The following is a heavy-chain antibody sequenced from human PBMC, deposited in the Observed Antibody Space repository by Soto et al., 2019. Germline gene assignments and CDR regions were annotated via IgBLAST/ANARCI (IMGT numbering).Heavy chain of an antibody. J-gene: IGHJ4*02. Sequence: SETLCLTWTVSGGSISSSSYYWNWIRQPPGKGLEWIGEINHSGSTNYNPSLKSRVTISVDTSKNQFSLKLSSVTAADTAVYYCARGYGTNFDYWGQGTLVTVSS. CDR3: ARGYGTNFDY. V-gene: IGHV4-39*07. D-gene: IGHD5-18*01. CDR1: GGSISSSSYY. CDR2: INHSGST.